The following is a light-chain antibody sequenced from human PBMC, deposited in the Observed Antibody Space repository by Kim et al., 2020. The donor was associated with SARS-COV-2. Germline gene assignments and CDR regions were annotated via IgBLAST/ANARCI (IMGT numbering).Light chain of an antibody. Sequence: VTISCSGSISNIGSNYVYWYQQLPGTAPKLLIYRNNQRPSGVPDRFSGSKSGTSASLAISGLRSEDEADYYCAAWDDSLSGVVFGGGTQLTVL. CDR1: ISNIGSNY. V-gene: IGLV1-47*01. CDR3: AAWDDSLSGVV. CDR2: RNN. J-gene: IGLJ2*01.